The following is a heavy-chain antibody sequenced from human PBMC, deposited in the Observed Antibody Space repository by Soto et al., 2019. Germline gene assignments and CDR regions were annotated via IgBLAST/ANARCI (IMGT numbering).Heavy chain of an antibody. V-gene: IGHV3-30*18. CDR1: GFNFKAYG. Sequence: GGSLRLSCAASGFNFKAYGMHWVRQAPGKGLEWLTVMSFDGSHKYYADSVKGRFTISRDNSENTLYLQMNSLRPDDTAVYDYGKGSILVSYYSYGLDVWGQGTTVTVSS. D-gene: IGHD2-21*01. CDR3: GKGSILVSYYSYGLDV. CDR2: MSFDGSHK. J-gene: IGHJ6*02.